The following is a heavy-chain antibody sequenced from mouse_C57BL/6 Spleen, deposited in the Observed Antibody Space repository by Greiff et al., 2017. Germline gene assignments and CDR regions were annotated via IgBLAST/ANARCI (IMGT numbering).Heavy chain of an antibody. D-gene: IGHD1-1*01. V-gene: IGHV1-53*01. CDR3: ARGYGSRGFAY. Sequence: QVQLQQPGTELVKPGASVKISCKASGYTFTSSWMHWVKQRPGQGLEWIGNINPSNGDTNYNEKFKGKATLTVDKSASTAYMQLSSLTSEDSAVYYCARGYGSRGFAYWGQGTLVTVSA. CDR2: INPSNGDT. CDR1: GYTFTSSW. J-gene: IGHJ3*01.